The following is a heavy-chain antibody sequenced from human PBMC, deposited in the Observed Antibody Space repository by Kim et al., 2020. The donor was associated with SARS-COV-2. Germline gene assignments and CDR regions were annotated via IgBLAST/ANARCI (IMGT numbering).Heavy chain of an antibody. Sequence: ASVKVSCKASGYTFTNYYIHWVRQAPGQGLEWMGIINPSGGSTSYSQKFQDRVTMTMDTSTSTVYMELSSLRSEDTAVYHCARELPNIYYFAYWGQGTLVTVSP. CDR2: INPSGGST. CDR3: ARELPNIYYFAY. V-gene: IGHV1-46*01. D-gene: IGHD2-21*01. J-gene: IGHJ4*02. CDR1: GYTFTNYY.